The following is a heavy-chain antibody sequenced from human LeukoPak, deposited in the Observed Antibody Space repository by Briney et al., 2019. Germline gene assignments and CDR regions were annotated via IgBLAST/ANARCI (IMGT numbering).Heavy chain of an antibody. CDR1: GFPFSDYA. Sequence: HPGGSLRLSCEASGFPFSDYAMTWVRQAPGKGLEWVSSIKGSGGGSSYADSVKGRFTMTRDNSKSTLYLQMNSLRAGDTAAYFCGRDPNGDYVGAFEFWGQGTLVTVSS. J-gene: IGHJ3*01. CDR2: IKGSGGGS. V-gene: IGHV3-23*01. D-gene: IGHD4-17*01. CDR3: GRDPNGDYVGAFEF.